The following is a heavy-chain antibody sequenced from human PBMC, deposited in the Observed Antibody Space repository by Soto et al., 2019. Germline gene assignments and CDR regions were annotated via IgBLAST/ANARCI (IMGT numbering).Heavy chain of an antibody. Sequence: SETLSLTCAVYGGSFSGYYWSWIRQPPGKGLEWIGEINHSGSTNYNPSLKSRVTISVDTSKSQFSLKLSSVTAADTAVYYCARGRQDSIVVVPAARSRYYYYYMDVWGKGTTVTVSS. CDR2: INHSGST. CDR3: ARGRQDSIVVVPAARSRYYYYYMDV. CDR1: GGSFSGYY. J-gene: IGHJ6*03. D-gene: IGHD2-2*01. V-gene: IGHV4-34*01.